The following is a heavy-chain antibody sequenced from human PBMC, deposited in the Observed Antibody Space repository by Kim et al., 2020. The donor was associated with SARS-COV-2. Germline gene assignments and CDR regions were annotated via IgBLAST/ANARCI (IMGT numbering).Heavy chain of an antibody. V-gene: IGHV3-53*01. D-gene: IGHD6-13*01. J-gene: IGHJ3*02. CDR3: ARGGIAAPGDAFDI. Sequence: ADSVKGRFTISRDNSKNTLYLQMNSLRAEDTAVYYCARGGIAAPGDAFDIWGQGTMVTVSS.